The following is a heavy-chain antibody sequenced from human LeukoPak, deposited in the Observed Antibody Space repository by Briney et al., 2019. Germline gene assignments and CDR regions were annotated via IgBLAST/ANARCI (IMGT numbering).Heavy chain of an antibody. CDR3: ARDGSGYDLFDY. V-gene: IGHV4-59*12. CDR1: GGSISSYY. J-gene: IGHJ4*02. D-gene: IGHD5-12*01. CDR2: IYYSGST. Sequence: SETLSLTCTVSGGSISSYYWSWIRQPPGKGLEWIGYIYYSGSTNYNPSLKSRVTISVDTSKNQSSLKLSSVTAADTAVYYCARDGSGYDLFDYWGQGTLVTVSS.